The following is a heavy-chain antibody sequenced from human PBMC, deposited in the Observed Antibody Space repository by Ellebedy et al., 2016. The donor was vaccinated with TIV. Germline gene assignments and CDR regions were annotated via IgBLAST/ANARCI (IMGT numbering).Heavy chain of an antibody. V-gene: IGHV3-30*03. J-gene: IGHJ4*02. CDR1: GFTFSSYG. CDR3: VRLPGYSSGWYYFDY. D-gene: IGHD6-19*01. Sequence: GESLKISXAASGFTFSSYGMHWVRQAPGKGLEWVAVISYDGSNKYYADSVKGRFTISRDNSKNTLYLQMNSLRAEDTAVYYCVRLPGYSSGWYYFDYWGQGTLVTVSS. CDR2: ISYDGSNK.